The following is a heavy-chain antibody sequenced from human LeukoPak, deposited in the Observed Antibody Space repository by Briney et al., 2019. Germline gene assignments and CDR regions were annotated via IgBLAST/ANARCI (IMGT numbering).Heavy chain of an antibody. CDR2: ISGSGSYT. CDR1: GLTFSDYY. J-gene: IGHJ4*02. CDR3: ARVVAILGTYYFDY. D-gene: IGHD2-15*01. V-gene: IGHV3-11*05. Sequence: GGSLTLSCAASGLTFSDYYMSWIRQAPGRGLEWVSYISGSGSYTKYADSVKGRFTISRDNAKNSLYLQMNSLRGEVTAVYYCARVVAILGTYYFDYWGQGTLVTVSS.